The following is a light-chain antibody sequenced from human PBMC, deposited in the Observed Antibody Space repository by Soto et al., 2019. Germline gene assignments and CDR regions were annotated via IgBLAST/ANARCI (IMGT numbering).Light chain of an antibody. CDR2: AAS. CDR1: QGISRY. Sequence: QLTQSPSSLSASVGDRVTITCRASQGISRYLAWYQHEAGKAPKLLIYAASTLHTGVPSRFSGSGSGTDFTLTVSSLQPEDSATYYCQQVNSSPLAFGGGTKVEIK. V-gene: IGKV1-9*01. CDR3: QQVNSSPLA. J-gene: IGKJ4*01.